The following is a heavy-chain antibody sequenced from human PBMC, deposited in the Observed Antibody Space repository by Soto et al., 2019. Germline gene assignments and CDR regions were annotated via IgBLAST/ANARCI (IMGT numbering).Heavy chain of an antibody. J-gene: IGHJ4*02. Sequence: GGSLRLSCAASGFTFSSHAMNWVRQAPGKGLEWVSSISSSSSNIYYADSVKGRFTISRDNAKNSLYLQMNSLRAEDTAVYYCARDQPGYSYGYGLGYWGQGTLVTVSS. CDR2: ISSSSSNI. CDR1: GFTFSSHA. V-gene: IGHV3-21*01. CDR3: ARDQPGYSYGYGLGY. D-gene: IGHD5-18*01.